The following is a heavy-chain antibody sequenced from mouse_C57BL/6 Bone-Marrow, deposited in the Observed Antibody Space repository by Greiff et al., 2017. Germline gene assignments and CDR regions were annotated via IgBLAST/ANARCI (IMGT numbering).Heavy chain of an antibody. D-gene: IGHD3-2*02. V-gene: IGHV1-56*01. J-gene: IGHJ3*01. CDR3: ARSHSRQLRMMGAY. Sequence: QVQLQQSGPELVRPGASVKISCKAPGYTFTSHWMQWVRQRPGQGLEWIGEIFPGSGSTYYNEKFKGKATLTVDTSSSTAYMQLSSLTSEDSAVYFCARSHSRQLRMMGAYWGQGTLVTVSA. CDR2: IFPGSGST. CDR1: GYTFTSHW.